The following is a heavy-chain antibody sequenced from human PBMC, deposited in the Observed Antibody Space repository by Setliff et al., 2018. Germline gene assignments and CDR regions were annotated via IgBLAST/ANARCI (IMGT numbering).Heavy chain of an antibody. CDR3: ARDGRTRYYYYYMDV. CDR1: GFTFSSYW. CDR2: IKQDGSEK. Sequence: GGSLRLSCAASGFTFSSYWMSWVRQAPGKGLEWVANIKQDGSEKYYVDSVKGRFTISRDNAKNSLYLQMNSLRAEDTAVYYCARDGRTRYYYYYMDVWGQGTTVTVSS. V-gene: IGHV3-7*01. J-gene: IGHJ6*03.